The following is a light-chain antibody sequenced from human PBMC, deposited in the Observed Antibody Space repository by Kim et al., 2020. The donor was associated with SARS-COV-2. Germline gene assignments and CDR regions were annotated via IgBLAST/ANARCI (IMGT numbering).Light chain of an antibody. CDR1: QSISSY. Sequence: SASVGDRVTITCRASQSISSYLNWYQQKPGKAPKLLIYAASSLQSGVLSRFSGSGSGTDFTLTISSLQPEDFATYYCQQSYSTLTFGGGTKVDIK. CDR3: QQSYSTLT. CDR2: AAS. V-gene: IGKV1-39*01. J-gene: IGKJ4*01.